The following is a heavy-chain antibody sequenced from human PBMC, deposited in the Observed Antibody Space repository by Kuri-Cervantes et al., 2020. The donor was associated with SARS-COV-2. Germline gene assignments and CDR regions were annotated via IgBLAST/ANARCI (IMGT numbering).Heavy chain of an antibody. CDR1: GSSISSSSYY. CDR2: IYYSGST. CDR3: ARSYDSSGYYYSGSAYYFDY. J-gene: IGHJ4*02. D-gene: IGHD3-22*01. Sequence: ESLKISCTVSGSSISSSSYYWGWIRQPPGKGLEWIGSIYYSGSTYYNPSLKSRVTISVDTSKNQFSLKLSSVTAADTAVYYCARSYDSSGYYYSGSAYYFDYWGQGTLVTVSS. V-gene: IGHV4-39*01.